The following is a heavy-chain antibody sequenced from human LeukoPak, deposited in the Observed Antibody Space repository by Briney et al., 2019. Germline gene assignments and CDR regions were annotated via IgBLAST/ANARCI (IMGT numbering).Heavy chain of an antibody. CDR2: INPSDSYT. CDR1: GYSFTSYW. D-gene: IGHD3-22*01. J-gene: IGHJ4*02. CDR3: ARNYYDSSGYYRYWYY. V-gene: IGHV5-10-1*01. Sequence: PGESLRISCKGSGYSFTSYWISWVRQMPGKGLEWMGRINPSDSYTNYSPSFQGHVTISADKSISTAYLQWSSLKASDTAMYYCARNYYDSSGYYRYWYYWGQGTLVTVSS.